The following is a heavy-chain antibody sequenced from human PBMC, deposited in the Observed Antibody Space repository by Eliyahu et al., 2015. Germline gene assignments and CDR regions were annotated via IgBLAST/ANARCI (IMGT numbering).Heavy chain of an antibody. J-gene: IGHJ5*02. D-gene: IGHD4-17*01. CDR1: GGSFSGYY. CDR3: ARGSLRSSYNWFDP. Sequence: QVQLQQWGAGLLKPSETLSLTCAVQGGSFSGYYWSWIRQPPGKGLEWIGEINHSGSTNYNPSLKSRVTISVDTSKNQFSLKLSSVTAADTAVYYCARGSLRSSYNWFDPWGQGTLVTVSS. CDR2: INHSGST. V-gene: IGHV4-34*01.